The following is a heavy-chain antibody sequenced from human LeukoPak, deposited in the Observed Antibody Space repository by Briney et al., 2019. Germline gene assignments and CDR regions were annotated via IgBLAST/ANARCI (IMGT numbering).Heavy chain of an antibody. Sequence: GGSLRLSCAASGFTFDDYAMHWVRQAPGKGPEWVSGISWNSGSIGYADSVKGRFTISRDNAKNSLYLQMNSLRAEDTALYYCAKDIMEQWLLESNTLGYFQHWGQGTLVTVSS. CDR3: AKDIMEQWLLESNTLGYFQH. V-gene: IGHV3-9*01. D-gene: IGHD6-19*01. J-gene: IGHJ1*01. CDR2: ISWNSGSI. CDR1: GFTFDDYA.